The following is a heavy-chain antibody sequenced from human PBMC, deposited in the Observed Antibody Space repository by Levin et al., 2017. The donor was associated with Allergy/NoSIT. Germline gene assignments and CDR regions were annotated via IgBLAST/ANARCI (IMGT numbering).Heavy chain of an antibody. CDR3: ARHFVCSGGSCYSEGWFDP. CDR1: GGSIITNSYY. Sequence: SQTLSLTCTVSGGSIITNSYYWGWIRQSPGKGLEWIGSIYHSGYTYYNPSLRSRVTISVDTPKNQLSLKLSSVTAADTALYYCARHFVCSGGSCYSEGWFDPWGQGALVSVSS. CDR2: IYHSGYT. D-gene: IGHD2-15*01. J-gene: IGHJ5*02. V-gene: IGHV4-39*01.